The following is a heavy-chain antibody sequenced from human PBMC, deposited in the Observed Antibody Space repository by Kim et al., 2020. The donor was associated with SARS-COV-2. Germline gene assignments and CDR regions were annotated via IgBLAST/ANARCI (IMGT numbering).Heavy chain of an antibody. V-gene: IGHV4-59*13. CDR2: IFYSGTT. Sequence: SETLSLTCTVSGGSITNYYYNWIRQPPGKELEWMGYIFYSGTTNYNPSLKSRVTISLDTTKNQFSLKLTSVTAADTAVYFCSGGGTDKHAQVWGQGTLVT. CDR1: GGSITNYY. J-gene: IGHJ1*01. CDR3: SGGGTDKHAQV.